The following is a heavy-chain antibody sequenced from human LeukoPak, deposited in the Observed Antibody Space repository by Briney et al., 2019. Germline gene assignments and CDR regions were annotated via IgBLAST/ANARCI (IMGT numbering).Heavy chain of an antibody. Sequence: SETLSLTCTVSGGSMSSYYWSWIRQPPGKGLEWIAYIYYSGSTSYNPSLKSRVTILVDTSNNQFSLKLSSVTAADTAVYYCARHSSDWYAFDIWGQGTMVTVSS. CDR1: GGSMSSYY. J-gene: IGHJ3*02. CDR2: IYYSGST. CDR3: ARHSSDWYAFDI. D-gene: IGHD6-19*01. V-gene: IGHV4-59*08.